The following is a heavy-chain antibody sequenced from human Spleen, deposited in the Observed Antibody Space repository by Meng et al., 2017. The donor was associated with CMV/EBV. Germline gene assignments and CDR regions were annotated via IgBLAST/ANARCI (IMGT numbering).Heavy chain of an antibody. CDR1: GFTFSSYS. V-gene: IGHV3-43D*03. J-gene: IGHJ6*02. Sequence: GESLKISCAASGFTFSSYSMNWVRQAPGKGLEWVSLISWDGGSTYYADSVKGRFTISRDNSKNSLYLQMNSLRAEDTALYYCAKDSNYDYYYGMDVWGQGTTVTVSS. CDR3: AKDSNYDYYYGMDV. D-gene: IGHD4/OR15-4a*01. CDR2: ISWDGGST.